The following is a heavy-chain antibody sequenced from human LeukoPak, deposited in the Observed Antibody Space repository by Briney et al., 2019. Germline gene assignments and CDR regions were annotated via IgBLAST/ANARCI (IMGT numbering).Heavy chain of an antibody. V-gene: IGHV3-23*01. CDR1: GFTFSSYA. J-gene: IGHJ4*02. CDR2: ISGSGGST. CDR3: AKGVRWFGPNDYFDY. Sequence: GGSLRLSCAASGFTFSSYAMSWVRQAPGKGLEWVSAISGSGGSTYYADSVKGRFTISRDNSKNTLYLQMNSLRAEDPAVYYCAKGVRWFGPNDYFDYWGQGTLVTVSS. D-gene: IGHD3-10*01.